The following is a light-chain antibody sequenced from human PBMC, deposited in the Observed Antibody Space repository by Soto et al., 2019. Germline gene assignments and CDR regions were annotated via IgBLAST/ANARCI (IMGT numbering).Light chain of an antibody. CDR1: SSNIGAGYD. Sequence: QSVLTQPPSVSRAPGQRVTISCTGSSSNIGAGYDVHWYQQLPGTAPKLLIYGNSNRPSGVPDRFSGSKSGTSASLAITGLQAEDEANYYCQSYDSSLSAVVFGGGTKVTLL. CDR2: GNS. CDR3: QSYDSSLSAVV. V-gene: IGLV1-40*01. J-gene: IGLJ2*01.